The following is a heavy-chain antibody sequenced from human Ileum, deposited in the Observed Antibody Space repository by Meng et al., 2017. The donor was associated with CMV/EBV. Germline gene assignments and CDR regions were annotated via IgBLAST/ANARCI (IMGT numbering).Heavy chain of an antibody. D-gene: IGHD2-8*01. CDR1: TSYH. CDR2: INPADGGP. J-gene: IGHJ5*02. V-gene: IGHV1-46*01. CDR3: AREYCTTYRCSYNPHWYDP. Sequence: TSYHVHWLRQAPGQGLEWVGMINPADGGPTYAQRFQGRVTMTSDTSTSTVYVVLRSLRSDDTALYFCAREYCTTYRCSYNPHWYDPWGQGTLVTVSS.